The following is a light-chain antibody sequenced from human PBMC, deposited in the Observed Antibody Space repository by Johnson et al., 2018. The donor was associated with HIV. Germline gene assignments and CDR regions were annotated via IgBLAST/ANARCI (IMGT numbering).Light chain of an antibody. CDR3: GTWDSSLSSYV. Sequence: QPVLTQPPSVSAAPGQKVTISCSGSRSHIATNYVSWYQHLPGTGPTLLIYENNKRPSGIPDRFSGPKSGTSATLGITGLQTGDEADYYCGTWDSSLSSYVFGTGAKVTGL. CDR1: RSHIATNY. J-gene: IGLJ1*01. V-gene: IGLV1-51*02. CDR2: ENN.